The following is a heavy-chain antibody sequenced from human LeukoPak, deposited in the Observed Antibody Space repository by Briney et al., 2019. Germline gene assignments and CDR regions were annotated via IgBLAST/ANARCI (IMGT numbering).Heavy chain of an antibody. CDR2: IYSGGNT. V-gene: IGHV3-53*03. CDR3: ARAGFYSGWYVVDF. J-gene: IGHJ4*01. D-gene: IGHD6-19*01. Sequence: ETLSLTCTVSGGSISSSSYYWGWVRQRPGKGLEWVSVIYSGGNTYYADSVRGRFTISRDNSQNTLYLQMNSLRVDDTALYFCARAGFYSGWYVVDFWGHGTLVTVSS. CDR1: GGSISSSSYY.